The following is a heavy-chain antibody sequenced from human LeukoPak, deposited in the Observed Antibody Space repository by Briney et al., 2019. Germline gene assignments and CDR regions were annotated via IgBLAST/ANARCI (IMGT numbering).Heavy chain of an antibody. CDR2: IYTSGST. V-gene: IGHV4-4*07. CDR3: ARDRLSSSGYYYGGDDAFDI. Sequence: PSETLSLTCTVSGGSISSYYWSWTRQPAGKGLEWIGRIYTSGSTNYNPSLKSRVTMSVDTSKNQFSLKLSSVTAADTAVYYCARDRLSSSGYYYGGDDAFDIWGQGTMVTVSS. CDR1: GGSISSYY. J-gene: IGHJ3*02. D-gene: IGHD3-22*01.